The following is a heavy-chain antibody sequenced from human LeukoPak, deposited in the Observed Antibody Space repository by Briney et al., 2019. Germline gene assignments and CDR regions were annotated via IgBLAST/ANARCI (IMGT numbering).Heavy chain of an antibody. V-gene: IGHV3-7*04. CDR1: GFTFSGYW. Sequence: GGSLRLSCAASGFTFSGYWMSWARQAPGQGLEWVAKINQDGREQHFVDSVKGRFTISRDNAKNSLFLQMDSLRAKDTAVYYCTGGALDYWGQGALVTVSS. J-gene: IGHJ4*02. CDR2: INQDGREQ. CDR3: TGGALDY.